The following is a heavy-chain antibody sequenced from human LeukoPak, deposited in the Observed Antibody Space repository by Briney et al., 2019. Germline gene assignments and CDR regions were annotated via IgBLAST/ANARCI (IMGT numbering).Heavy chain of an antibody. D-gene: IGHD3-22*01. CDR1: GFTFGDYA. CDR2: IRSKAYGGTT. CDR3: TRGGPLYYDSSGIDAFDI. J-gene: IGHJ3*02. Sequence: SGGSLRLSCTASGFTFGDYAMSWFRQAPGKGLEWVGFIRSKAYGGTTEYAASVKGRFTISRDDSKSIAYLQMNSLKTEDTAVYYCTRGGPLYYDSSGIDAFDIWGQGAMVTVSS. V-gene: IGHV3-49*03.